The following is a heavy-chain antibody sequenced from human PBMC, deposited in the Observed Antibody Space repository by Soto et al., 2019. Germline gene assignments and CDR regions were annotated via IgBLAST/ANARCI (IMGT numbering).Heavy chain of an antibody. CDR3: ARVERGTATTVVDAFEI. J-gene: IGHJ3*02. CDR2: MSHSGGT. V-gene: IGHV4-34*01. D-gene: IGHD1-1*01. Sequence: QVQLQQWGAGLLKPSETLSLTCAVYGGFVSSGSYYWSWIRQPPGKGLEWIGEMSHSGGTHFNPSLKSRVTISVDTSKNQFSLKTSSVTAADTALYYCARVERGTATTVVDAFEIWGPGSMVTVSS. CDR1: GGFVSSGSYY.